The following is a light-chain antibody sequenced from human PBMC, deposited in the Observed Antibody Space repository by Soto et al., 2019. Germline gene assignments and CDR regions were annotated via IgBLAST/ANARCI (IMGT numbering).Light chain of an antibody. CDR3: QQYNTWLLT. V-gene: IGKV3-15*01. CDR2: GTS. J-gene: IGKJ1*01. Sequence: EVVMTQSPATLSVSPGERATLSCRASQSVNANLAWYQQKPGQAPRLLIHGTSNRATCIPARFSGSGFGTEFSLTISGLQSEDFAVYYCQQYNTWLLTFGQGTKVEI. CDR1: QSVNAN.